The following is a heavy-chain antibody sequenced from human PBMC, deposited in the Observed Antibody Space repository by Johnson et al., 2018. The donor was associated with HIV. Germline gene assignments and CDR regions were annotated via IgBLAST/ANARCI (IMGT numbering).Heavy chain of an antibody. CDR3: ARVSGWYEKGAFDI. J-gene: IGHJ3*02. V-gene: IGHV3-7*01. Sequence: VQLVESGGGLVKPGGSLRLSCAASGFTFSSYWMSWVRQAPGKGLEWVANIKQDGSEKYYVDSVKGRFTISRDNAKNSLYLQMNSLRAEDTAVYYCARVSGWYEKGAFDIWGQGTMVTVSS. CDR1: GFTFSSYW. CDR2: IKQDGSEK. D-gene: IGHD6-19*01.